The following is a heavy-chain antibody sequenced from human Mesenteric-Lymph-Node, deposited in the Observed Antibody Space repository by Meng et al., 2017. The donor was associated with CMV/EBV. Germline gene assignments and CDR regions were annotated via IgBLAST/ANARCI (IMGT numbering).Heavy chain of an antibody. J-gene: IGHJ6*02. Sequence: ASVKVSCKASGYTFTDYYIHWVRQAPGQGLEWMGWINPNSGGTNYAQKFQGRVTMTRDTSISTAYMELSRLRSDDTAVYYCARVYSNYYGMDVWGQGTTVTVSS. V-gene: IGHV1-2*02. CDR2: INPNSGGT. CDR1: GYTFTDYY. CDR3: ARVYSNYYGMDV. D-gene: IGHD5-18*01.